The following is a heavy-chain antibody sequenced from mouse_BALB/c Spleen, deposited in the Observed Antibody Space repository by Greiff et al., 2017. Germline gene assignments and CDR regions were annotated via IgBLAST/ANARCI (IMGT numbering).Heavy chain of an antibody. V-gene: IGHV5-6*01. CDR1: GFTFSSYG. Sequence: EVQLVESGGDLVKPGGSLKLSCAASGFTFSSYGMSWVRQTPDKRLEWVATISSGGSYTYYPDSVKGRFTISRDNAKNTLYLQMSSLKSEDTAMYYCARQRGCFDYWGQGTTLTVSS. CDR3: ARQRGCFDY. CDR2: ISSGGSYT. J-gene: IGHJ2*01.